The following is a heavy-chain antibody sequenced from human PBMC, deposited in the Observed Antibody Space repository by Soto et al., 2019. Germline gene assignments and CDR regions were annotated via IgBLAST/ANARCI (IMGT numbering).Heavy chain of an antibody. J-gene: IGHJ3*02. Sequence: QVQLVESGGGVVQPGRSLRLSCAASGFTFSSYGMHWVRQAPGKGLEWVAVIWYDGSNKYYADSVKGRFTISRDNSKNTLYLQMNSLRAEDTAVYYCARDGGAAAAGREYAFDIWGQGTMVTVSS. D-gene: IGHD6-13*01. CDR3: ARDGGAAAAGREYAFDI. CDR1: GFTFSSYG. CDR2: IWYDGSNK. V-gene: IGHV3-33*01.